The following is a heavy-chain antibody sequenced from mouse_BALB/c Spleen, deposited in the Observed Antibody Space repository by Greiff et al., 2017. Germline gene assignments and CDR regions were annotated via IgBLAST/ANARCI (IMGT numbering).Heavy chain of an antibody. CDR2: INPGSGGT. Sequence: QVQLQQSGAELVRPGTSVKVSCKASGYAFTNYLIEWVKQRPGQGLEWIGVINPGSGGTNYNEKFKGKATLTADKSSSTAYMQLSSLTSDDSAVYFCARWSLYYFDYWGQGTTLTVSS. CDR1: GYAFTNYL. J-gene: IGHJ2*01. V-gene: IGHV1-54*01. CDR3: ARWSLYYFDY.